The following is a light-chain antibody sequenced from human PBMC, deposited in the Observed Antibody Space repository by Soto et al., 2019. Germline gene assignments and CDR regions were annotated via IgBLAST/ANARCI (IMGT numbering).Light chain of an antibody. CDR1: QSVSSSY. J-gene: IGKJ1*01. CDR3: QHYGSSLWT. CDR2: GAS. Sequence: EIVLTQSPGTLSLSPGERATLSCRASQSVSSSYLAWYQQKPGQAPRLLIYGASSRATGIPDRFSGSGSGTDFTLTISRLXPEDFAVYYCQHYGSSLWTFGQGTKVEIK. V-gene: IGKV3-20*01.